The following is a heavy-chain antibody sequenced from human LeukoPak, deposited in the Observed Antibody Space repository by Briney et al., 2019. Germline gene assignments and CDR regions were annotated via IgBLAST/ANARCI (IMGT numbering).Heavy chain of an antibody. CDR1: GFTFSSYE. V-gene: IGHV3-48*03. J-gene: IGHJ4*02. CDR2: ISSSGSTI. Sequence: GGSLRPSCAASGFTFSSYEMNWVRQAPGKGLEWVSYISSSGSTIYYADSVKGRFTISRDNAKNSLYLQMNSLRAEDTAVYYCARDCSGGSCYYSMAFDYWGQGTLVTVSS. D-gene: IGHD2-15*01. CDR3: ARDCSGGSCYYSMAFDY.